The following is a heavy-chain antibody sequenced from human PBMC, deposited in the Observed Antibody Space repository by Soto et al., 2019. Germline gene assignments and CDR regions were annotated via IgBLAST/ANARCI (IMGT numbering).Heavy chain of an antibody. Sequence: SETLSLTCAVYGGSFSGYYWSWIRQPPGKGLEWIGEVNHSGSTNYNPSLKSRVTISVDTSKNQFSLKLSSVTAADTAVYYCARGRGKLTFDWLSRSYYYGMDVWGQGTTVTVSS. CDR1: GGSFSGYY. CDR3: ARGRGKLTFDWLSRSYYYGMDV. CDR2: VNHSGST. J-gene: IGHJ6*02. V-gene: IGHV4-34*01. D-gene: IGHD3-9*01.